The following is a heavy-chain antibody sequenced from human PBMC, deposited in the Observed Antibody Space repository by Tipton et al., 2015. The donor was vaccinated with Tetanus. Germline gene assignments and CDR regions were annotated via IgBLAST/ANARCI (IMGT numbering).Heavy chain of an antibody. J-gene: IGHJ4*02. CDR3: ARAPNRISRAYDY. V-gene: IGHV3-23*01. Sequence: SLRLSCTASGFTFRTYGMSWVRQAPGKGLEWVSSLSGSEKDPYNKDSVKGRFTVSRDDSKNTLYLQLSSLRVEDTAVYYCARAPNRISRAYDYWGQGTQITVSS. CDR1: GFTFRTYG. D-gene: IGHD1-14*01. CDR2: LSGSEKDP.